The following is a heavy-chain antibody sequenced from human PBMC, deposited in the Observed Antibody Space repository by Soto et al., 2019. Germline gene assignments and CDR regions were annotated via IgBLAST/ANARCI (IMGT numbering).Heavy chain of an antibody. CDR2: IRGSGGST. CDR3: AKDQDYYDSSGYYYFFPPLDY. D-gene: IGHD3-22*01. Sequence: GGSLRLSCAASGFTFSSYAMSWVRQAPGKGLEWVSAIRGSGGSTYYADSVKGRFTISRDNSKNTLYLQMNSLRAEDTAVYYCAKDQDYYDSSGYYYFFPPLDYWGQGTLVTVSS. V-gene: IGHV3-23*01. CDR1: GFTFSSYA. J-gene: IGHJ4*02.